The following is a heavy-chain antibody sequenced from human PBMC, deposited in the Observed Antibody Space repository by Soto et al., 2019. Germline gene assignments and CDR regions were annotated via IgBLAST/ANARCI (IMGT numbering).Heavy chain of an antibody. Sequence: QVQLVQSGAEVKKPGSSVKVSCKASGGTFSSYAISWVRQAPGQGLEWMGGIIPIFGTANYAQKFQGRVTITADESTSTAYMGLRSLRPEHTALYSCARDVGGSYRYPFDPWGQGSLVTVSS. CDR3: ARDVGGSYRYPFDP. CDR2: IIPIFGTA. V-gene: IGHV1-69*01. CDR1: GGTFSSYA. J-gene: IGHJ5*02. D-gene: IGHD3-16*02.